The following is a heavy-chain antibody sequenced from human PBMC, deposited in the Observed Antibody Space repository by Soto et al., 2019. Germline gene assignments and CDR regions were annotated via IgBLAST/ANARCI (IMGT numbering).Heavy chain of an antibody. J-gene: IGHJ4*02. V-gene: IGHV3-48*02. Sequence: EVQLVESGGGLVQPGGSLRLSCAASGFSFSNHNMNWVRQAPGKGLEWISYISTSGSSIYYADSVKGRFTISRDNAKNALYLQVNSLRDEDTAVYYCARSGDYRLDCWGQGTLVTVSS. CDR1: GFSFSNHN. CDR2: ISTSGSSI. D-gene: IGHD2-15*01. CDR3: ARSGDYRLDC.